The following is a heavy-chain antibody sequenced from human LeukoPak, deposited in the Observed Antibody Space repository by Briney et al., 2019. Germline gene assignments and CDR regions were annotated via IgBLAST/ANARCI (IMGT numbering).Heavy chain of an antibody. CDR3: VRDTYDNSGYSFGAFDI. Sequence: SGGSLRLSCAASGFTFSTSWMTWVRQAPGKGLEWVGNIKRDGSEEYYVDSVKGLFTISRDNAKNSLYLQMNTLRVEDTAVYYCVRDTYDNSGYSFGAFDIWGQGTLVTVSS. V-gene: IGHV3-7*01. J-gene: IGHJ3*02. CDR2: IKRDGSEE. CDR1: GFTFSTSW. D-gene: IGHD3-22*01.